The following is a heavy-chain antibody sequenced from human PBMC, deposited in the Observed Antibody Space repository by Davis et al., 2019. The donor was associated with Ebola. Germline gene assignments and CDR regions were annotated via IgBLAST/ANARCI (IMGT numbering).Heavy chain of an antibody. CDR3: VRVRLYDVWSAKFYGMDV. V-gene: IGHV3-33*01. D-gene: IGHD3-3*01. CDR2: IWYDGSRE. CDR1: GFSFNTYG. J-gene: IGHJ6*02. Sequence: PGGSLRLSCAASGFSFNTYGMHWVRQAPGKGLEWLAVIWYDGSREFLADSMKGRFTISRDNSRNTLFLQMNSLRVEDTAVYYCVRVRLYDVWSAKFYGMDVWGQGTTVIVSS.